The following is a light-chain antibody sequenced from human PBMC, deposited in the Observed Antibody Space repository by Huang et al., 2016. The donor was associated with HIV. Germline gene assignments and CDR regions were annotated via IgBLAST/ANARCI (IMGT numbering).Light chain of an antibody. CDR1: QSVGTW. CDR2: EAS. CDR3: QHYNSFPWT. Sequence: DIQMTQSSATLSASVGDRVTITCRASQSVGTWLAWDQQKPGKAPNLLIYEASTLESGVPSRFSGGGSGTEFTLTINSLQPDDFATYYCQHYNSFPWTFGQGTKVEV. J-gene: IGKJ1*01. V-gene: IGKV1-5*03.